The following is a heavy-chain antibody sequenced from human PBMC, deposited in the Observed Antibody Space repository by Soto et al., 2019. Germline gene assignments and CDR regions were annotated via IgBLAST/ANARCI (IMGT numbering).Heavy chain of an antibody. CDR2: IIPIFGTA. CDR3: ARMYSYGSGSHYYYYGMDV. CDR1: GGTLSSYA. J-gene: IGHJ6*02. V-gene: IGHV1-69*13. D-gene: IGHD3-10*01. Sequence: VKVSCKASGGTLSSYAISRVRQPPGQWLEWMGGIIPIFGTANYAQKFQGRVTITADESTSTAYMELSSLRSEDTAVYYCARMYSYGSGSHYYYYGMDVWGQGTRVAVSS.